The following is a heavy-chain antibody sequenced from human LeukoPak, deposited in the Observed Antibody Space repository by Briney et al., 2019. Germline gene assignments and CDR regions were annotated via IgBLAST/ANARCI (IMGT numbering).Heavy chain of an antibody. CDR3: VVGGYGDKRVDY. D-gene: IGHD4-17*01. CDR2: ISSSGSIM. J-gene: IGHJ4*02. V-gene: IGHV3-48*03. CDR1: LFPFSSYE. Sequence: GSLPLSCAATLFPFSSYEMNWVRQAPGKGLEWVSYISSSGSIMYYAVSVKGRSTIYRDNAKHSMYLQMNSVRAEDTAVYYCVVGGYGDKRVDYWGQGTLVTVSS.